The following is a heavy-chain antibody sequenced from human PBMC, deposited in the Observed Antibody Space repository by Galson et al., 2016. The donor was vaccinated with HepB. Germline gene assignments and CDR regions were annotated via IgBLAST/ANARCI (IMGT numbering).Heavy chain of an antibody. V-gene: IGHV2-5*02. CDR2: IYWDDEK. J-gene: IGHJ4*02. CDR3: AHLTSGWGFDY. D-gene: IGHD6-19*01. Sequence: PALVKPTQTLTLTCIFSGVSFTTSGVGVGWIRQPPGKALEWLAVIYWDDEKHYSPSLKSRLNITKDTSKNQVVLTMTNMDPVDTATFYCAHLTSGWGFDYWGQGTLVTVSS. CDR1: GVSFTTSGVG.